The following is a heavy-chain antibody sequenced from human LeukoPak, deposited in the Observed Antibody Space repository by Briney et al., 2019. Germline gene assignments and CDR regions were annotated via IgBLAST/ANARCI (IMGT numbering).Heavy chain of an antibody. CDR1: GFSLSTSGMR. CDR3: ARMGWDSSGYQYYFDY. D-gene: IGHD3-22*01. CDR2: IDWDDDK. V-gene: IGHV2-70*04. Sequence: VSGPALVKPTQTLTLTCTFSGFSLSTSGMRVSWIRQPPGKALEWLARIDWDDDKFYSTSLKTRLTISKDTSKNQVVLTMTNMDPADTATYYCARMGWDSSGYQYYFDYWGQGTLVTVSS. J-gene: IGHJ4*02.